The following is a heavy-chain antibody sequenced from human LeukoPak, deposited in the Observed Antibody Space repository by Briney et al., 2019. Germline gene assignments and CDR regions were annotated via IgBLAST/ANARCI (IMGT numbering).Heavy chain of an antibody. V-gene: IGHV1-2*02. CDR3: ARKLGNYYDSSGYGY. CDR1: GYTFTGYY. Sequence: ASVKVSCKASGYTFTGYYMHWVRQAPGQGLEWMGWINPNSGGTNYAQKFQGRVTMTRDTSTSTVYMELSSLRSEDTAVYYCARKLGNYYDSSGYGYWGQGTLVTVSS. D-gene: IGHD3-22*01. CDR2: INPNSGGT. J-gene: IGHJ4*02.